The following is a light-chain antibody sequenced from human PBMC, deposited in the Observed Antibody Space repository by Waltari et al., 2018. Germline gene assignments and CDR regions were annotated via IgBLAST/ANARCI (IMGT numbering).Light chain of an antibody. V-gene: IGKV3-15*01. Sequence: EIVMTQSPATLSVSPGERTTLSCRASQSVSTNLAWYQQKPGQAPRLLIYAASGRAAGVPARFSGSGSGTEFTLTISSLQSEDFAVYYCQQYNNWPPWTFGQGTKVEIQ. CDR1: QSVSTN. CDR2: AAS. J-gene: IGKJ1*01. CDR3: QQYNNWPPWT.